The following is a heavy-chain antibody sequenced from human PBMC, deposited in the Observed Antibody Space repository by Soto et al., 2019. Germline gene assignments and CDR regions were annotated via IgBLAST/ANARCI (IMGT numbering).Heavy chain of an antibody. V-gene: IGHV3-48*01. CDR3: ARGNYCSGGSCLHWFDP. J-gene: IGHJ5*02. CDR1: GFTFSSYS. CDR2: ISSSSSTI. Sequence: PGGSLRLSCAASGFTFSSYSMNWVRQAPGKGLEWVSYISSSSSTIYYADSVKGRFTISRDNAKKSLYLQMNSLRAEDTAVYYCARGNYCSGGSCLHWFDPWGQGTLVTVSS. D-gene: IGHD2-15*01.